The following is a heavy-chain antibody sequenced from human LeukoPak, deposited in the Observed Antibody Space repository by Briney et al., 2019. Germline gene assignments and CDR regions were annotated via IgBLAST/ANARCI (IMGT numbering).Heavy chain of an antibody. CDR3: AREGLPYSADH. V-gene: IGHV3-7*01. CDR1: GFTFSGFW. J-gene: IGHJ4*02. CDR2: MKQDGSER. D-gene: IGHD2-21*01. Sequence: GGSLRLSCAASGFTFSGFWMRWVRQAPGKGLEWVANMKQDGSERNYLDSVKGRFTISRDNAQNSLYLQMNSLRAEDTAVYYCAREGLPYSADHSGQGTLVTVSS.